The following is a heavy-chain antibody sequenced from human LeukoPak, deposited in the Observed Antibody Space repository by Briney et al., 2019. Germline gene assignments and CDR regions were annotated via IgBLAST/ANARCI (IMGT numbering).Heavy chain of an antibody. CDR1: GFSFSSYW. D-gene: IGHD1-26*01. CDR2: IKQDGSEK. V-gene: IGHV3-7*01. J-gene: IGHJ4*02. CDR3: ASYVRSYYRYFDY. Sequence: GGSLRLSCAASGFSFSSYWMSWVRQAPGKGLEWVANIKQDGSEKYYVDSVKGRFTISRDNAKNSLYLQMNSLRAEDTAVYYCASYVRSYYRYFDYWGQGTLVTVSS.